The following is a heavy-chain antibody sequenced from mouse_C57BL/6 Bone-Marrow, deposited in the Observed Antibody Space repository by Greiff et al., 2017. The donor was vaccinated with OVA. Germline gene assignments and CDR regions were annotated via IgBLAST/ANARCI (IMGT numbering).Heavy chain of an antibody. Sequence: EVQLQQSGAELVKPGASVKLSCTASGFNIKDYYMHWVKQRTEQGLEWIGRIDPEDGDTKYAQKFQGKATITADTSSNTAYLQLSSLTSEDTAVYYCARDYGNGYPYWYFDVWGTGTTVTVSS. CDR2: IDPEDGDT. V-gene: IGHV14-2*01. CDR3: ARDYGNGYPYWYFDV. J-gene: IGHJ1*03. CDR1: GFNIKDYY. D-gene: IGHD2-1*01.